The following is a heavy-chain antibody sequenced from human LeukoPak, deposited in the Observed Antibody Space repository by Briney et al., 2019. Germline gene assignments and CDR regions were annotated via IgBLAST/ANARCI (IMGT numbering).Heavy chain of an antibody. V-gene: IGHV1-18*01. Sequence: ASVKVSCKASGGTFSSYGISWVRQAPGQGLEWMGWISAYNGNTNYAQKLQGRVTMTTDTSTSTAYMELRSLRSDDTAVYYCARNQALVAAKDYWGQGTLVTVSS. D-gene: IGHD1-26*01. CDR2: ISAYNGNT. CDR3: ARNQALVAAKDY. CDR1: GGTFSSYG. J-gene: IGHJ4*02.